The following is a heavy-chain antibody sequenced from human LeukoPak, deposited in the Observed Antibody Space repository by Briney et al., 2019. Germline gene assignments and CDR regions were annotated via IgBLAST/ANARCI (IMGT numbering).Heavy chain of an antibody. CDR2: FDPEDGET. J-gene: IGHJ6*03. D-gene: IGHD2-2*02. CDR1: GYTLTELS. Sequence: ASVKVSCKVSGYTLTELSMHWVRQAPGKGLEWMGGFDPEDGETIYAQKFQGRVTMTEDTSTDTAYMELSSLRSEDTAVYYCATVGCSSTSCSTGYYYYYYTDVWGKGTTVTVSS. CDR3: ATVGCSSTSCSTGYYYYYYTDV. V-gene: IGHV1-24*01.